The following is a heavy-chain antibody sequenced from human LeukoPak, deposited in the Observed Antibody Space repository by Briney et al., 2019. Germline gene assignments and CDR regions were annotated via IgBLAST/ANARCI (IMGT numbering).Heavy chain of an antibody. J-gene: IGHJ4*02. Sequence: ASVKVSRKASGYIFTNYAIHWVRQAPGQRLEWMGWINADTGNTKYSQKVQGRVTITRDTSASTAYMELSSLRSEDTAVYYCARGGSGGTVGYFDYWDQGTLVTVPS. V-gene: IGHV1-3*01. CDR2: INADTGNT. D-gene: IGHD3-10*01. CDR3: ARGGSGGTVGYFDY. CDR1: GYIFTNYA.